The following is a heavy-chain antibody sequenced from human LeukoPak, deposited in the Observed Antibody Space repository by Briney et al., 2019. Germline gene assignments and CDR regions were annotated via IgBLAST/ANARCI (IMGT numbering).Heavy chain of an antibody. D-gene: IGHD2-15*01. CDR2: IKQDGSEK. J-gene: IGHJ4*02. Sequence: PGGSLRLSCAASGFTFSNYWMSWVRQAPGKGLEWVANIKQDGSEKYYVDSVKGRFTISRDNAKNSLYPQMNSLRAEDTAVYYCVATRSDGYWGQGTLVTVSS. V-gene: IGHV3-7*01. CDR3: VATRSDGY. CDR1: GFTFSNYW.